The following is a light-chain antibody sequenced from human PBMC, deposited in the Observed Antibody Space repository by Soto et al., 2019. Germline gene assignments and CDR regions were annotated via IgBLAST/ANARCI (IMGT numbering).Light chain of an antibody. V-gene: IGKV3-11*01. Sequence: EIVLTQSPATLSLSPGERATLSCRASQNVYTYLTWYQQKPGQAPRLLIYDASNRATGIPARFSGSGFGTDFTLTISSLEPEDAAVYYCQQRSNWPPITFGQGTRLEIK. J-gene: IGKJ5*01. CDR1: QNVYTY. CDR2: DAS. CDR3: QQRSNWPPIT.